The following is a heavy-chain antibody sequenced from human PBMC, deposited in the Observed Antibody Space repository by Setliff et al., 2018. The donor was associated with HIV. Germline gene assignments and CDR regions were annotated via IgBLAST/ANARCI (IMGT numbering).Heavy chain of an antibody. V-gene: IGHV4-61*09. Sequence: PPETLSLTCTVSGGSISSGSYYWSWLRQPAGKGLEWIGHIYTSGKTHYSRSLKSRITIPADTSTNPLSLNLSSVTAADTAVYYCARAAYSGTYLWEPATDLWGRGTLVTVSS. CDR1: GGSISSGSYY. J-gene: IGHJ2*01. CDR3: ARAAYSGTYLWEPATDL. CDR2: IYTSGKT. D-gene: IGHD1-26*01.